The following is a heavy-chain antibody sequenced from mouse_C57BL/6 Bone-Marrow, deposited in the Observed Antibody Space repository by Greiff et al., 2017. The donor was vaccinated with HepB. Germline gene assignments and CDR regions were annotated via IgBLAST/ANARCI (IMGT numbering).Heavy chain of an antibody. CDR2: IRSKSNNYAT. V-gene: IGHV10-1*01. Sequence: EVKLQESGGGLVQPKGSLKLSCAASGFSFNTYAMNWVRQAPGKGLEWVARIRSKSNNYATYYADSVKDRFTISRDDSESMLYLQMNNLKTEDTAMYYCVRANYGSSWFAYWGQGTLVTVSA. J-gene: IGHJ3*01. D-gene: IGHD1-1*01. CDR3: VRANYGSSWFAY. CDR1: GFSFNTYA.